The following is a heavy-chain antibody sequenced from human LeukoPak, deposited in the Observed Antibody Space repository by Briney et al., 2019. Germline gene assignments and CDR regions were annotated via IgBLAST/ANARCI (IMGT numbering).Heavy chain of an antibody. CDR2: ISSSSSYI. CDR3: AREVGATYAFDI. D-gene: IGHD1-26*01. CDR1: GFTFSSYS. Sequence: GGSLRLSCAASGFTFSSYSMNWVRQAPGKGLEWVSSISSSSSYIYYADSVKGRFTISRDNAKNSLYLQMNSLRAEDTAVYYCAREVGATYAFDIWGQGTMVTVSS. J-gene: IGHJ3*02. V-gene: IGHV3-21*01.